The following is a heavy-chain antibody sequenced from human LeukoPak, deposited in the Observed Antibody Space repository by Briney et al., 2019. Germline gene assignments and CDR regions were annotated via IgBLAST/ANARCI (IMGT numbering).Heavy chain of an antibody. J-gene: IGHJ4*02. CDR1: GGFLSGYY. CDR2: INHSGTT. Sequence: SETLSLTCGVYGGFLSGYYWSWIRQPPGKGLEWIGEINHSGTTNYNPSFKSRVTMTVDTSKNQLSLKLSSVTAADTAVYYCARGGGYYYGSGNRPLDYWGQGTLVTVSS. CDR3: ARGGGYYYGSGNRPLDY. V-gene: IGHV4-34*01. D-gene: IGHD3-10*01.